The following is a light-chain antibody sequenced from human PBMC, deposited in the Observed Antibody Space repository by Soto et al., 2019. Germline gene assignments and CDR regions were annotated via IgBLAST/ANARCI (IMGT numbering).Light chain of an antibody. Sequence: EIVLTQSPGSLTLSPRERATLSCRASQSVSSSYLAWYQQKPGQAPRLLIYGASSRATGIPDRFSGSGSGTDFTLTISRLEPEDFAVYYCQQYGSSPRLTFGQGTRLEIK. CDR2: GAS. J-gene: IGKJ5*01. V-gene: IGKV3-20*01. CDR3: QQYGSSPRLT. CDR1: QSVSSSY.